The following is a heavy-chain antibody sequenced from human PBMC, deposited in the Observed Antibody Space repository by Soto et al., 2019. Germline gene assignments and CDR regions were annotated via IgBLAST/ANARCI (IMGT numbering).Heavy chain of an antibody. J-gene: IGHJ4*02. CDR3: ARKFAPEFFDS. V-gene: IGHV5-51*01. Sequence: PGESLNISCKGSGYTFSTYWIAWVRQMPGKGLEWMGIIYPGDSDTKYSPAFQGQVTISAEKSINTAYLQWTSLEASDTAMYYCARKFAPEFFDSWGQGTLVTVSS. D-gene: IGHD3-10*01. CDR2: IYPGDSDT. CDR1: GYTFSTYW.